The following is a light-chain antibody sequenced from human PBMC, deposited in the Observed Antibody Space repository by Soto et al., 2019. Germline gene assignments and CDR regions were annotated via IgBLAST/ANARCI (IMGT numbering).Light chain of an antibody. V-gene: IGKV3-15*01. CDR2: GES. Sequence: EIVMTQSPATLSVSPGERATLSCRASPSVTSHLAWYQQKPGQAPRLLIYGESTRATVVHARFSGSGSGTEFTLTISSLQSEDFEVYYCQQYNTWPYTFGQGTKLEI. CDR3: QQYNTWPYT. CDR1: PSVTSH. J-gene: IGKJ2*01.